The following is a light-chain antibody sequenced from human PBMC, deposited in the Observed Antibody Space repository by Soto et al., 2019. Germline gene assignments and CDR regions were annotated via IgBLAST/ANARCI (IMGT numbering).Light chain of an antibody. J-gene: IGKJ1*01. CDR2: GAS. V-gene: IGKV3-15*01. CDR1: QSVSSN. Sequence: EIVLTQSPAALSLSPGERATLSCRARQSVSSNLAWHQQKPGQAPRLLIYGASTRATGIPDRFSGNGSGTEFTLTISSLQSEDFAVYYCQQYNNWPWTFGQGTKVEI. CDR3: QQYNNWPWT.